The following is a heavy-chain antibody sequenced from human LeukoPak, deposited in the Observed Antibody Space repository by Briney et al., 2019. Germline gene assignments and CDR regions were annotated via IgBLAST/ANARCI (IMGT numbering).Heavy chain of an antibody. CDR3: ARDVGADFPNSFDP. CDR2: ISAYNGNT. J-gene: IGHJ5*02. V-gene: IGHV1-18*01. Sequence: ASXKVSCKASGYTFTSYGISWVRQAPGQGLEWMGWISAYNGNTNYAQKLQGRVTITTDTSTSTPYMELRSLRSDDTAVYYCARDVGADFPNSFDPWGQGTLVTVSS. D-gene: IGHD4/OR15-4a*01. CDR1: GYTFTSYG.